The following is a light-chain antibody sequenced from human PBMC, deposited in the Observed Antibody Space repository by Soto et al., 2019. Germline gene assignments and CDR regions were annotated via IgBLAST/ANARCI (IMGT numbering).Light chain of an antibody. Sequence: EVVLTQSPGTLSLSPGERATLSCWASQSVSSYLAWYQQKPGQAPRLLIYGASSRATGIPDRFSGSGSGTDFTLTISRLEPEDFAVYYCQQSGSSPRTFGPGTKVEIK. CDR2: GAS. V-gene: IGKV3-20*01. J-gene: IGKJ1*01. CDR3: QQSGSSPRT. CDR1: QSVSSY.